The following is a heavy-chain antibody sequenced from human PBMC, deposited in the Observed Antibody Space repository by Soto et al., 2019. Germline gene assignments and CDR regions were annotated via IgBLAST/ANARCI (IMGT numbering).Heavy chain of an antibody. V-gene: IGHV3-48*01. CDR1: EFTFSSYS. CDR2: ISGSGGTM. J-gene: IGHJ4*02. Sequence: GSLRLSCAASEFTFSSYSMNWVRQAPGKGLEWISFISGSGGTMYYADSVKGRFIISRDNGKNSLYLQMNSLRVEDTAVYYCARDSTDYYDSSSYCDYWGQGALVTVSS. CDR3: ARDSTDYYDSSSYCDY. D-gene: IGHD3-22*01.